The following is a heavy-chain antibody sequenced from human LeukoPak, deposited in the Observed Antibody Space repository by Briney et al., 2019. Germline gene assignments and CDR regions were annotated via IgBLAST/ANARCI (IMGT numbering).Heavy chain of an antibody. CDR1: GGSISSYY. J-gene: IGHJ6*02. CDR2: IYYSGST. Sequence: SSETLSLTCTVSGGSISSYYWSCIRQPPGKGLEWIGYIYYSGSTNYNPSLKSRVTISVDTSKNQFSLKLSSVTAADTAVYYCARVPRRDYYYGMDVWGQGTTVTVSS. V-gene: IGHV4-59*01. CDR3: ARVPRRDYYYGMDV.